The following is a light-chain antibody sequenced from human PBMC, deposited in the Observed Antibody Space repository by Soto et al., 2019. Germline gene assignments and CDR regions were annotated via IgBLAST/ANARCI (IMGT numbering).Light chain of an antibody. Sequence: EIVMTQSPLYLPVTPGEPASISCRSSQSLRNGDGDDSLDWYLQKPGQSPQLLIYLASTRASGVPDRFGGSGTGTEFTLTISRLEGDDVGIDYCMPALQTPFTFGPGTKVDVK. V-gene: IGKV2-28*01. CDR2: LAS. J-gene: IGKJ3*01. CDR3: MPALQTPFT. CDR1: QSLRNGDGDDS.